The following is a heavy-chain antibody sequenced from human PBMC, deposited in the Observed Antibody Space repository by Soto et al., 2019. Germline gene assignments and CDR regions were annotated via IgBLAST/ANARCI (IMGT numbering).Heavy chain of an antibody. Sequence: QVQLVQSGAEVKKPGSSVKVSCKASGGTFNRYAISWVRQAPGQGLEWMGGIIPIFGIGNDAQRFQGRVTITADESTGTADMELSSLRSEDTGVYYCARSAITVFGVVSIPPHYYSEMDVWGQGTTVTVSS. V-gene: IGHV1-69*01. D-gene: IGHD3-3*01. CDR2: IIPIFGIG. CDR1: GGTFNRYA. J-gene: IGHJ6*02. CDR3: ARSAITVFGVVSIPPHYYSEMDV.